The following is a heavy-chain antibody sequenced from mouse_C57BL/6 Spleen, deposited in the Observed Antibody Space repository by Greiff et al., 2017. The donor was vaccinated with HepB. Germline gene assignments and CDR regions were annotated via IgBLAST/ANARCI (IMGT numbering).Heavy chain of an antibody. CDR3: ASYYGNYEGFAY. Sequence: EVQLQQSGPVLVKPGASVKMSCKASGYTFTDYYMNWVKQSHGKSLEWIGVINPYNGGTSYNQKFKGKATLTVDKSSSTAYMELNSLTSEDSAVYYCASYYGNYEGFAYWGQGTLVTVSA. D-gene: IGHD2-1*01. V-gene: IGHV1-19*01. CDR2: INPYNGGT. CDR1: GYTFTDYY. J-gene: IGHJ3*01.